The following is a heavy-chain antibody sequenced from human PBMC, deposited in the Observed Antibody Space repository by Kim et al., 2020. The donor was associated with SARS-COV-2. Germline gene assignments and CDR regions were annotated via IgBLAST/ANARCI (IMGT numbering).Heavy chain of an antibody. CDR2: IYYSGST. D-gene: IGHD6-13*01. V-gene: IGHV4-59*13. J-gene: IGHJ5*02. CDR1: GGSISSYY. Sequence: SETLSLTCTVSGGSISSYYWSWIRQPPGKGLEWIGYIYYSGSTNYNPSLKSRVTISVDTSKNQFSLKLSSVTAADTAVYYCARDRGISSWYPSGWFDPWGQGTLVTVSS. CDR3: ARDRGISSWYPSGWFDP.